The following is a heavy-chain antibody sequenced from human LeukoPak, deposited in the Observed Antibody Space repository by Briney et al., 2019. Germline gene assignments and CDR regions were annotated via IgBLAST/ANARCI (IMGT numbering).Heavy chain of an antibody. J-gene: IGHJ4*02. D-gene: IGHD3-9*01. CDR3: ARDYLTGPNGPPFDY. V-gene: IGHV3-7*01. CDR2: IKEDGSEK. Sequence: GGSLRLSRAASGFTFSRYWMSWVRQAPGKGLEWVANIKEDGSEKYYVDSVKGRFTISRDNAKNSLYLQMSSLRAEDTAVYYCARDYLTGPNGPPFDYWGQGTLVTVSS. CDR1: GFTFSRYW.